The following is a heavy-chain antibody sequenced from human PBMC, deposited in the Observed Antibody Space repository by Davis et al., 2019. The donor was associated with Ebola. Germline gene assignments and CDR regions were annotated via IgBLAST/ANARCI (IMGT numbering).Heavy chain of an antibody. Sequence: ASVKVSCKASGYTFTSYGISWVRQAPGQGLEWMGWISAYNGNTNYAQKLQGRVTMTTDTSTSTACMELRSLRSDDTAVYYCARDSFILTGYHRGYFDYWDQGTLVTVSS. CDR2: ISAYNGNT. CDR3: ARDSFILTGYHRGYFDY. D-gene: IGHD3-9*01. J-gene: IGHJ4*02. CDR1: GYTFTSYG. V-gene: IGHV1-18*01.